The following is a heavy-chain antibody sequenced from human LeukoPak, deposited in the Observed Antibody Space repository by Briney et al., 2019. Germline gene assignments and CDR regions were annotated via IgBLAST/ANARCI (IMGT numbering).Heavy chain of an antibody. J-gene: IGHJ5*01. D-gene: IGHD4-11*01. CDR2: LSDSGGST. Sequence: GGSLRLSCAASGFSFTNYAMTWVRQAPGKGLEWVSGLSDSGGSTYYADSVKGRFTISRDNSKNTLYLQMNSLRVEDTAVYYCAKASRATLSTVINWLDSWGQGTPVTVSS. CDR1: GFSFTNYA. CDR3: AKASRATLSTVINWLDS. V-gene: IGHV3-23*01.